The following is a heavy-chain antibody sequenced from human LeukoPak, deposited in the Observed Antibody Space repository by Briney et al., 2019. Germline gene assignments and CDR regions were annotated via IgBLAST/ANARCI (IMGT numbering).Heavy chain of an antibody. Sequence: SETLSLTCTVSGYSISSGYYWGWIRQPPGKGLEWIGSIYHSGSTYYNPSLKSRVTISVDTSKNQFSLKLSSVPAADTAVYYCARDSFTMVRGVPYFDYWGQGTLVTVSS. V-gene: IGHV4-38-2*02. CDR2: IYHSGST. D-gene: IGHD3-10*01. CDR1: GYSISSGYY. J-gene: IGHJ4*02. CDR3: ARDSFTMVRGVPYFDY.